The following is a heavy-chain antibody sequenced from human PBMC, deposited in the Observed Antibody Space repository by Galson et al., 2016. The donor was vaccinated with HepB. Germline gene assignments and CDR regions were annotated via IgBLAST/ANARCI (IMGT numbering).Heavy chain of an antibody. D-gene: IGHD6-19*01. V-gene: IGHV3-23*01. CDR2: ISSSDGRT. J-gene: IGHJ3*01. CDR3: AKSQFSLPDSGWFNAFDF. CDR1: GFTFNTYA. Sequence: SLRLSCAASGFTFNTYAMTWVRQAPGKGLEWVSSISSSDGRTWYADSVRGRFTISTDNSKTTLYVQMISLRVDDSAIYYCAKSQFSLPDSGWFNAFDFWSQGTMVTVSS.